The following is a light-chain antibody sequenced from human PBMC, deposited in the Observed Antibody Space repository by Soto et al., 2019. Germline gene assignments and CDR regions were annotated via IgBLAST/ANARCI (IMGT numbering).Light chain of an antibody. V-gene: IGKV1-9*01. Sequence: IQLTQSPYSLSASVGDRVAITCRASQGIGSYLAWYQQKPGKAPKLLIYAASTLQSGVPSRFSGSGSGTDFSLTISRLQPEVFATYYCQQLNSYPTFGGGTKGEIK. CDR3: QQLNSYPT. CDR1: QGIGSY. J-gene: IGKJ4*01. CDR2: AAS.